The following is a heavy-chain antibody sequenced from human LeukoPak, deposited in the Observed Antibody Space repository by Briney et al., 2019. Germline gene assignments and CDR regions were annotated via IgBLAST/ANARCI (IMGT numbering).Heavy chain of an antibody. J-gene: IGHJ4*02. D-gene: IGHD2-21*01. CDR1: GGSFSGYY. V-gene: IGHV4-34*01. CDR3: ARESAKRGGDTDY. CDR2: INHSGST. Sequence: QPSETLSLTCAVYGGSFSGYYWSWIRQPPGKGLEWIGEINHSGSTNYNPSLKSRVTISVDTSKNQFSLKLSSVTAADTAVYYCARESAKRGGDTDYWGQGTLVTVSS.